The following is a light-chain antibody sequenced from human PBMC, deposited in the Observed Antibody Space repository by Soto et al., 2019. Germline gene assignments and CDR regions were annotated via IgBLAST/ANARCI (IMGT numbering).Light chain of an antibody. J-gene: IGKJ1*01. CDR2: GAS. Sequence: EIVLTQSPGTLSLSPGERATLSCRASQSVSSNLAWYQQKPGQAPRLLIYGASTRATGIPARFSGSGSGAEFTLTISSLQSEDFATYYCLQYHSSWTFGQGTKVDIK. V-gene: IGKV3-15*01. CDR3: LQYHSSWT. CDR1: QSVSSN.